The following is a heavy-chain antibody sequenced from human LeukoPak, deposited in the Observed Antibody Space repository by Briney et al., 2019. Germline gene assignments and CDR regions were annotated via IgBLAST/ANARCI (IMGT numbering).Heavy chain of an antibody. Sequence: PSETLSLTCTVSGGSISSSSYYWGWIRQPPGKGLEWIGSIYYSGSTYYNPSLKSRVTISVDTSKNQFSLKLSPVTAADTAVYYCARRAPDYYDSSWFDPWGEGSLVTVSS. CDR3: ARRAPDYYDSSWFDP. J-gene: IGHJ5*02. CDR1: GGSISSSSYY. CDR2: IYYSGST. D-gene: IGHD3-22*01. V-gene: IGHV4-39*01.